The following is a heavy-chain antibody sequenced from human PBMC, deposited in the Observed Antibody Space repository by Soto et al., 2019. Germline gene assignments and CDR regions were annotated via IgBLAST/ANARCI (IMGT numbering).Heavy chain of an antibody. Sequence: QLHLVQSGAVVKKPGASVTVSCSASGYPVTAYYMHWVRQAPGRGLEWMGGINPATGAAKYTQTFQGRVTMTRDTSKGTGFLEPSGLTSEDTAVFYCARGGGVGVAGSAAFDMWGQGTLVTVSS. D-gene: IGHD3-3*01. CDR3: ARGGGVGVAGSAAFDM. V-gene: IGHV1-2*02. CDR1: GYPVTAYY. CDR2: INPATGAA. J-gene: IGHJ3*02.